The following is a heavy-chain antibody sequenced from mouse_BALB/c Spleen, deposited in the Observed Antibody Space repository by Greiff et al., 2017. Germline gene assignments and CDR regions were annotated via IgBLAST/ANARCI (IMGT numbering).Heavy chain of an antibody. CDR3: AEGGTDWYFDV. Sequence: VQLQQSGPELVKPGASVKMSCKASGYTFTDYVISWVKQRTGQGLEWIGEIYPGSGSTYYNEKFKGKATLTADKSSNTAYMQLSSLTSEDSAVYFCAEGGTDWYFDVWGAGTTVTVSS. CDR2: IYPGSGST. D-gene: IGHD3-3*01. V-gene: IGHV1-77*01. CDR1: GYTFTDYV. J-gene: IGHJ1*01.